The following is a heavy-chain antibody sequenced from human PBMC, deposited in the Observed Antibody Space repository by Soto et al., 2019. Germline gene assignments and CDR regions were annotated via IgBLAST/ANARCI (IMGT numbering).Heavy chain of an antibody. CDR1: GGTFSSYA. J-gene: IGHJ6*02. Sequence: QVQLVQSGAEVKKPGSSVKVSCKASGGTFSSYAISWVRQAPGQGLEWMGGIIPIFGTANYAQKFQGRVTITADESTRTAYMELSSLRSEDTAVYYRARGDVVVPADPFHYYYYGMDVWGQGTTVTVSS. D-gene: IGHD2-2*01. V-gene: IGHV1-69*01. CDR3: ARGDVVVPADPFHYYYYGMDV. CDR2: IIPIFGTA.